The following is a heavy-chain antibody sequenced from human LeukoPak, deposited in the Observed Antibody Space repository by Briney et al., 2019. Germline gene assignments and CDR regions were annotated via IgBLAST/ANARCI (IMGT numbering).Heavy chain of an antibody. CDR1: GFTFSSYG. CDR2: ISYDGSNK. D-gene: IGHD3-10*01. Sequence: GGSLRLSCAASGFTFSSYGMHWVRQAPGKGLEWVAVISYDGSNKYYADSVKGRFTISRDNSKNTLYLQMNGLRAEDTAVYYCAKDGGELLSPFDYWGQGTLVTVSS. CDR3: AKDGGELLSPFDY. V-gene: IGHV3-30*18. J-gene: IGHJ4*02.